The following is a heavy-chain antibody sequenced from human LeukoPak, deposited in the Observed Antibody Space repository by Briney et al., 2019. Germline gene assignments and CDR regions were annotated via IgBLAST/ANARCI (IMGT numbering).Heavy chain of an antibody. J-gene: IGHJ3*02. CDR3: ATDRGLEYYDSSGRDAFDI. D-gene: IGHD3-22*01. Sequence: ASVKVSCKVSGYTLTELSMHWVRQAPGKGLEWMGGFDPEDGETIYAQKFQGRVTMTEDTSTDTAYMELSSLRSEDTGVYYCATDRGLEYYDSSGRDAFDIWGQGTMVTVSS. CDR2: FDPEDGET. CDR1: GYTLTELS. V-gene: IGHV1-24*01.